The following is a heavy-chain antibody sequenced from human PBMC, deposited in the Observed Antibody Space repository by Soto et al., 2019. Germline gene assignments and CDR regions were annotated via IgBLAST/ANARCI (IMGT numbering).Heavy chain of an antibody. D-gene: IGHD6-13*01. Sequence: EVQLVESGGGLAQPGGSLSLSGAASGFSLSSHWMSWVRQAPGKGLEWVAIIKQDGSGKYYVDSVKGRFTISRDNAENSLYLQMNSLRAEDTAVYYCARDQAAAGTSWYFDLWGRGTLVSVSS. J-gene: IGHJ2*01. CDR2: IKQDGSGK. CDR1: GFSLSSHW. CDR3: ARDQAAAGTSWYFDL. V-gene: IGHV3-7*04.